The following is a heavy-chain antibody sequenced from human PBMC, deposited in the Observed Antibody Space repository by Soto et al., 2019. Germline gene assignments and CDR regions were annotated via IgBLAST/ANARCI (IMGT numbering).Heavy chain of an antibody. CDR3: ARLRPPGNWFDP. V-gene: IGHV4-39*01. CDR1: GGSIISSSYY. J-gene: IGHJ5*02. Sequence: QLQLQESGPGLVKPSETLSLTCIVSGGSIISSSYYWVWIRQPPGKGLEWIGDVYYSGTTHYNPSLKCRVTISVDTSKNQFSLRLSSVTAADTAVYYCARLRPPGNWFDPWGQGTLVTVSS. CDR2: VYYSGTT.